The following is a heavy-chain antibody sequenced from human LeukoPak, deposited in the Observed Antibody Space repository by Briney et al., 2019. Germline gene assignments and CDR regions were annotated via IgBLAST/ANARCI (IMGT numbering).Heavy chain of an antibody. D-gene: IGHD2-21*02. CDR2: INHSGST. CDR1: GGSFSGYY. V-gene: IGHV4-34*01. CDR3: ARMGMGRDYYYYYGMDV. J-gene: IGHJ6*02. Sequence: SEPLSLTCAVYGGSFSGYYWSWIRQPPGKGVEWIGEINHSGSTNYNPSLKSRVTISVDTSKNQFSLKLSSVTAADTAVYYCARMGMGRDYYYYYGMDVWGQGTTVTVSS.